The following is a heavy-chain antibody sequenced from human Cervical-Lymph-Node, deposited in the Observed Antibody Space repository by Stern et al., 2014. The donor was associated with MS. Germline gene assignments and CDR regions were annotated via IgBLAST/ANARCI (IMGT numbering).Heavy chain of an antibody. D-gene: IGHD2-21*02. J-gene: IGHJ4*02. CDR3: ASNSQAYCGGDCYFGY. V-gene: IGHV3-33*01. Sequence: QVQLVESGGGVVQPGRSLRLSCAASGFTFSSYGMHWVRQAPGKGLEWVAVIWYDGSNKYYADSVKGRFTISRDNSKNTLYLQMNSLRAEDTAVYYCASNSQAYCGGDCYFGYWGQGTLVTVSS. CDR2: IWYDGSNK. CDR1: GFTFSSYG.